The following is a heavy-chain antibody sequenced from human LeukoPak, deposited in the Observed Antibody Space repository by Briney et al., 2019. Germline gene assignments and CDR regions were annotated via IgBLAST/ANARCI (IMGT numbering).Heavy chain of an antibody. J-gene: IGHJ4*02. CDR1: GGSITQTNY. D-gene: IGHD3-10*01. V-gene: IGHV4-4*02. Sequence: SGTLSLTCDVSGGSITQTNYWTWVRQPPGKGLEWIGNIYYGGTTYYNPSLESRVTISVDTSKNQFSLQMNSVTAADTAVYYCASPRPHYYGSGTYLFYFDYWGQGTLVTVSS. CDR3: ASPRPHYYGSGTYLFYFDY. CDR2: IYYGGTT.